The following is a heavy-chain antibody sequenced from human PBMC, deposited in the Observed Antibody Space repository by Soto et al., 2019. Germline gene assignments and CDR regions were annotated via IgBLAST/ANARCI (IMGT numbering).Heavy chain of an antibody. D-gene: IGHD6-13*01. CDR1: GFTFSSYW. J-gene: IGHJ6*02. CDR3: AGPFIAAAGMGV. V-gene: IGHV3-7*03. Sequence: LRLSCAASGFTFSSYWMTWVRQAPGKGLEWVANINQDGSEIYYVDSVRGHVTISADKSISTAYLQWSSLKASYTAMYYCAGPFIAAAGMGVWGQGKRVAAPS. CDR2: INQDGSEI.